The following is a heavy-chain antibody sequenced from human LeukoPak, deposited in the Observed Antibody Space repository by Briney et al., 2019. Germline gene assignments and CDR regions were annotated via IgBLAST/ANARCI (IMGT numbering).Heavy chain of an antibody. CDR2: INPNSGGT. D-gene: IGHD6-13*01. J-gene: IGHJ4*02. CDR1: GYTFTGYY. V-gene: IGHV1-2*02. Sequence: ASVKVSCKASGYTFTGYYMHWVRQAPGQGLEWMGWINPNSGGTNYAQKFQGRVTMTRDTSISTAYMELSTLRSDDTAVYYCARVGLVSSSWYYDYWGQRTLVTVSS. CDR3: ARVGLVSSSWYYDY.